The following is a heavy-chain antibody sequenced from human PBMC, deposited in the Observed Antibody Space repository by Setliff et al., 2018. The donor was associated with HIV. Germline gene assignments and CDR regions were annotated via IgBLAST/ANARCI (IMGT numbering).Heavy chain of an antibody. Sequence: ASVKVSCKASGYTFTSHTIHWVRQAPGQGLEWMGCIDAGNGNTKHSQKFQNRITITRDTSASTAFMEVNSLTSEDTAVYYCARDGCDSNKCYVYNWFGPWGQGTLVTVSS. CDR3: ARDGCDSNKCYVYNWFGP. CDR1: GYTFTSHT. CDR2: IDAGNGNT. D-gene: IGHD3-16*01. J-gene: IGHJ5*02. V-gene: IGHV1-3*01.